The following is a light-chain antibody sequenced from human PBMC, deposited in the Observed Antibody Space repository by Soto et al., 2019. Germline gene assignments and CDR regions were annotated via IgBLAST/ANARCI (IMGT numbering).Light chain of an antibody. V-gene: IGLV1-51*01. CDR2: DNN. Sequence: QSVLSQPPSVSAAPGQRVTISCSGSTSNIGKYYVSWYQQVPGTAPRLLIYDNNQRPSGIPDRFSGSKSGTSATLAITGLQAGDEADYYCATWDVGLPPQGVFGTGTKLTV. J-gene: IGLJ1*01. CDR3: ATWDVGLPPQGV. CDR1: TSNIGKYY.